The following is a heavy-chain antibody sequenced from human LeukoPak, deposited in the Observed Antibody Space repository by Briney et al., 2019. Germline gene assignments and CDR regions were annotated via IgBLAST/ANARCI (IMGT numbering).Heavy chain of an antibody. D-gene: IGHD5-12*01. Sequence: GGSLRLFCTASGFRSAAHAMSWLRQARGKGLEWLGFIRINGYDGTTEYAASVKGRFTVSRDDSYSSAYLHMDSLTTEDTAVYYCSRNSGTLPGYAFDVWGQGTVVTVSS. CDR1: GFRSAAHA. V-gene: IGHV3-49*03. CDR3: SRNSGTLPGYAFDV. J-gene: IGHJ3*01. CDR2: IRINGYDGTT.